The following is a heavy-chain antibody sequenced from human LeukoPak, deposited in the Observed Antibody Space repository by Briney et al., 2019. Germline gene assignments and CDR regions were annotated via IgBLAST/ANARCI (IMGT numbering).Heavy chain of an antibody. J-gene: IGHJ5*02. Sequence: SETLSLTCTVSGGPISSSPYYWGWFRQPPGKGLEWIGSIYYSGTTHYHPSLESQVTITVETSKNQFSLKLKSVTAADTAVYYCARGGYYGSGNDFRFDPWGQGTLVTVSS. CDR3: ARGGYYGSGNDFRFDP. CDR1: GGPISSSPYY. V-gene: IGHV4-39*07. D-gene: IGHD3-10*01. CDR2: IYYSGTT.